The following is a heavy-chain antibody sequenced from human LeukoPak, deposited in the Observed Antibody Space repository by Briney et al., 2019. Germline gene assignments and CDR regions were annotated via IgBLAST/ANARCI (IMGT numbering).Heavy chain of an antibody. CDR2: INQGGSVQ. V-gene: IGHV3-7*01. CDR3: ARVEYSGWNLEY. J-gene: IGHJ4*02. CDR1: GFTFRSYW. Sequence: SGGSRRLSCAASGFTFRSYWMSWVRQAPGKGLEWVANINQGGSVQYYMDSVKGRFTISRDDAKNSLYVQMNSLRDEDMAVYYCARVEYSGWNLEYWGQGTLVTVSS. D-gene: IGHD5-12*01.